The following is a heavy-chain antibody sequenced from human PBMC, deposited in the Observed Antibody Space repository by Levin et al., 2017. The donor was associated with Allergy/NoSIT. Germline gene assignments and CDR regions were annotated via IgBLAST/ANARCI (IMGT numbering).Heavy chain of an antibody. D-gene: IGHD1-26*01. Sequence: GGSLRLSCAASGFSFSAYAFHWVRQAPGKGLEWVAVIAYDGNNKVYADSVKGRFTVSRDDSSNTLSLHMTSLRTADTAVYYCARIVRNCPDFWGQGALVAVSS. CDR1: GFSFSAYA. J-gene: IGHJ4*02. CDR2: IAYDGNNK. V-gene: IGHV3-30-3*01. CDR3: ARIVRNCPDF.